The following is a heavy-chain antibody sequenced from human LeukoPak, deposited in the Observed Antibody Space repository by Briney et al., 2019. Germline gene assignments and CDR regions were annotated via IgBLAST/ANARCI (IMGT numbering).Heavy chain of an antibody. V-gene: IGHV4-39*02. J-gene: IGHJ4*02. CDR3: AREYSRSVVAGSRPDL. CDR2: MYYRGTT. CDR1: GGSISSSIYH. Sequence: SETLSLTCSVAGGSISSSIYHWGWIRQSPEGGLEWIGSMYYRGTTYENPSLKSRLTLSIDTSNNEFSLKLTSVTAADTAVYYCAREYSRSVVAGSRPDLWGQGLLVTVSS. D-gene: IGHD2-21*01.